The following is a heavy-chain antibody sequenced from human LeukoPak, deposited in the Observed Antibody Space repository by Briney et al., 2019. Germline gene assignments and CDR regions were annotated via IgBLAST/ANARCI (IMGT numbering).Heavy chain of an antibody. D-gene: IGHD1-14*01. CDR3: ARVWTGYFDY. Sequence: GGSLRLSCAASGLTFSSHWMHWVRQAPGKGLVWVSRITNDGSSTTYADSVKGRFTISRDNAKNSLYLQMNSLRAEDTAVYYCARVWTGYFDYWGQGTLVTVSS. V-gene: IGHV3-74*01. J-gene: IGHJ4*02. CDR2: ITNDGSST. CDR1: GLTFSSHW.